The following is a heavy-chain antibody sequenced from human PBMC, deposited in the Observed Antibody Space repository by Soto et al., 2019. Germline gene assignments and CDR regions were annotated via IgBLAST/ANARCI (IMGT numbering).Heavy chain of an antibody. CDR2: ISSGGSNI. D-gene: IGHD6-13*01. J-gene: IGHJ5*02. CDR1: GFPFRSYE. CDR3: VRDRRGKGPGWFDV. V-gene: IGHV3-48*03. Sequence: EMQLVESGGGLVQPGGSLRLSCAASGFPFRSYEMNWVRKAPGKGLEWISYISSGGSNIYHADSVKGRFTISRDNANKTLFLQINSLRADDTAVYYCVRDRRGKGPGWFDVWGQGTLVIVSS.